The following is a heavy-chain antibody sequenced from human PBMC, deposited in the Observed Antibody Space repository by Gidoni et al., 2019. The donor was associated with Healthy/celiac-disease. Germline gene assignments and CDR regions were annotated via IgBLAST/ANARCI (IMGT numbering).Heavy chain of an antibody. CDR1: GFTFGSYA. J-gene: IGHJ4*02. CDR2: ISGSGGST. V-gene: IGHV3-23*01. CDR3: AKDLDYAALGGADY. Sequence: EVQLLEAGGGLVQPGGSLRLSCAASGFTFGSYAMSGVRRAPGKGLEWVSAISGSGGSTYYAYSVKCRFTISRDNSKNTLYLQMHSLRAEDTAVYYCAKDLDYAALGGADYWGQGTLVTVSS. D-gene: IGHD3-16*01.